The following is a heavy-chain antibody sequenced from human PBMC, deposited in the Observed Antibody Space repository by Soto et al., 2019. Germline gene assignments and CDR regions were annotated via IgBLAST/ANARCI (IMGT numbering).Heavy chain of an antibody. V-gene: IGHV1-2*02. J-gene: IGHJ6*02. D-gene: IGHD3-10*01. CDR1: GYTFTGYY. Sequence: VASVKVSCKASGYTFTGYYMHWVRQAPGQGLEWMGWINPNSGGTNYAQKFQGRVTMTRDTSISTAYMELSRLRSDDTAVYYCARDRVITMVRGVISYYGMDVWGQGTTVTVSS. CDR2: INPNSGGT. CDR3: ARDRVITMVRGVISYYGMDV.